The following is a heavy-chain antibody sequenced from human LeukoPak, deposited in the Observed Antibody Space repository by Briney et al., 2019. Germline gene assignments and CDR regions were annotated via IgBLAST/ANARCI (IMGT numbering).Heavy chain of an antibody. J-gene: IGHJ4*02. CDR1: GGTLSSYA. V-gene: IGHV1-69*05. Sequence: ASVKVSCKASGGTLSSYAFSWVRKAPGKGLEWMGRIIPIFGTANYAQKFQGRVTITTDESTSTAYMELSSLRSEDTAVYYCAKTHSSGWYDDTYFDYWGQGTLVTVSS. CDR2: IIPIFGTA. CDR3: AKTHSSGWYDDTYFDY. D-gene: IGHD6-19*01.